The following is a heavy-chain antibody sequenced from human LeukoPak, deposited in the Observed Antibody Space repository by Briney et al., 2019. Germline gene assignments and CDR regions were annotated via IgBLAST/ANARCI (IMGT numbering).Heavy chain of an antibody. CDR3: MKRSLSGTYGDD. CDR2: ISSNGDST. J-gene: IGHJ4*02. CDR1: GFNFKRYA. Sequence: PGGSLRLSCSASGFNFKRYAMHWVRQAPGKGLEYVSAISSNGDSTYYADSVKGRFTISRDNSKNTLYLQMSSLRAEDTAVYYYMKRSLSGTYGDDWGQGTLVTVSS. D-gene: IGHD1-26*01. V-gene: IGHV3-64D*09.